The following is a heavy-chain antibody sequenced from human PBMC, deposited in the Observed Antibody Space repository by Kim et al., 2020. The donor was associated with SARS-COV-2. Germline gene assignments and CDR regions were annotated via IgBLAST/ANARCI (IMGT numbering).Heavy chain of an antibody. CDR1: GFTFSSYG. CDR3: ARGVEWLHPYLSYYGLDV. J-gene: IGHJ6*02. CDR2: IWYDGSKI. Sequence: GGSLRLSCAASGFTFSSYGMHWVRQAPGKGLEWVAAIWYDGSKIYYADSVKGRFTISRDNSKNTLYLQMNSLRAEDTAVYYCARGVEWLHPYLSYYGLDVWGQGTTVTVSS. D-gene: IGHD3-3*01. V-gene: IGHV3-33*01.